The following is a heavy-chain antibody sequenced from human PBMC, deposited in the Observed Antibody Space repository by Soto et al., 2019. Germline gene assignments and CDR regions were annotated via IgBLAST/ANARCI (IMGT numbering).Heavy chain of an antibody. J-gene: IGHJ4*02. CDR2: IYYSGST. D-gene: IGHD2-21*02. V-gene: IGHV4-39*01. CDR1: CDSISSRSYY. Sequence: PSETLSLTCTVTCDSISSRSYYWGWIRQPPGKGLECIGSIYYSGSTYNNPSLSSRISMSIDTSKDQFSLKLKSVPAADTALYFCRRQRTSVVTQAYFDVWGQGSLVTASS. CDR3: RRQRTSVVTQAYFDV.